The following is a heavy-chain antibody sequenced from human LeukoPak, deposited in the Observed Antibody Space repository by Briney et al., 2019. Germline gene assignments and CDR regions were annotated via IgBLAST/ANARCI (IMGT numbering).Heavy chain of an antibody. CDR2: ITASSNTI. J-gene: IGHJ4*02. V-gene: IGHV3-48*01. CDR1: GFTFNIYS. CDR3: ATSNGHLDN. D-gene: IGHD2/OR15-2a*01. Sequence: PGGSLRLSCAASGFTFNIYSMNWARRAPGKGLEWISYITASSNTIYYADSVKGRFTISRDNAKNSLYLQMNSLGAEDTAVYYCATSNGHLDNWGQGTLVTVSS.